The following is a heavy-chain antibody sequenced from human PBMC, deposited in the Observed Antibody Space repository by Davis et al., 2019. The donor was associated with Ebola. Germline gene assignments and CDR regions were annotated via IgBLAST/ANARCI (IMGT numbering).Heavy chain of an antibody. V-gene: IGHV4-4*07. D-gene: IGHD2-15*01. J-gene: IGHJ5*02. CDR1: GGSISSYY. Sequence: PSETLSLTCTVSGGSISSYYWSWIRQPAGKGLEWIGRIYTSGSTNYNPSLKSRVTMSVDTSKNQFSLKLSSVTAAATAVYYCARDPRARCSGGSCYSGWFDPWGQGTLVTVSS. CDR2: IYTSGST. CDR3: ARDPRARCSGGSCYSGWFDP.